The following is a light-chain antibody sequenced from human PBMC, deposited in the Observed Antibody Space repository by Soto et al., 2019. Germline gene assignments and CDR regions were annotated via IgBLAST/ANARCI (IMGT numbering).Light chain of an antibody. CDR1: QSVSNY. CDR3: QQRSNWPTFT. J-gene: IGKJ5*01. Sequence: EIVLTQSPATLSVSPGERATLSCRASQSVSNYLAWYQQKPGQAPRLLIYDASNRATDIPARFSGSGSGTDFTLTISSLEPEDFAVYYCQQRSNWPTFTFGQGTRLEIK. V-gene: IGKV3-11*01. CDR2: DAS.